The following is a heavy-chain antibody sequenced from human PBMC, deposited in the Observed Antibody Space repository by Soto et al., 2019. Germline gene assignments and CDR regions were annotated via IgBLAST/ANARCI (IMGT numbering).Heavy chain of an antibody. J-gene: IGHJ6*02. CDR3: AAGWLLFLEWFPKPYYGMDV. Sequence: LLKVYENASGNAFSSYTITCLRQTPGQGLEWMGRIIPILGIANYAQKFQERVTITRDMSTSTAYMELSSLRSEDTAVYYCAAGWLLFLEWFPKPYYGMDVWGQGTTVTVSS. CDR2: IIPILGIA. CDR1: GNAFSSYT. D-gene: IGHD3-3*01. V-gene: IGHV1-69*02.